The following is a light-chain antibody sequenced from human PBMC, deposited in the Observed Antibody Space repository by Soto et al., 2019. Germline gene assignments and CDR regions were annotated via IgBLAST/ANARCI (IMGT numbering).Light chain of an antibody. Sequence: QSVLTQSPSASASLGASVRLTCTLSSGHSSNDIAWHQQQPEKGPRSLMRLNSDGSHSKGDGVPDRFSGSTSGAERYLTISSLQSEDEADYYCQTWSTGTVVFGGGTKLTVL. CDR1: SGHSSND. J-gene: IGLJ2*01. CDR2: LNSDGSH. V-gene: IGLV4-69*01. CDR3: QTWSTGTVV.